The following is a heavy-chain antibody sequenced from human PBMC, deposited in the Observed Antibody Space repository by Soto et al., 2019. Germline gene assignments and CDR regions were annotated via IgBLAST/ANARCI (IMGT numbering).Heavy chain of an antibody. J-gene: IGHJ4*03. CDR3: ARGDSGSYFDY. CDR1: NGSFSGYY. CDR2: ISQSGST. V-gene: IGHV4-34*01. D-gene: IGHD1-26*01. Sequence: PSETLSLTCAVYNGSFSGYYWNWIRQPPGKGLEWIGEISQSGSTDYNVSPKSRVTISVDRSKNQSSLKLRSVTAADTAVYYCARGDSGSYFDYWGQGNLVTVSS.